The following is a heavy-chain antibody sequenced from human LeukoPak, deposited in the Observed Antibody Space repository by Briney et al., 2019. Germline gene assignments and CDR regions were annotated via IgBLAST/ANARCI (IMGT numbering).Heavy chain of an antibody. CDR3: TAGRRYSLFDY. J-gene: IGHJ4*02. V-gene: IGHV1-24*01. D-gene: IGHD5-18*01. Sequence: GASVKVSCNVSGYTLTELSLHWVRQAPGKGLEWMGGFEPEDGGRLYAQNFQGRVTTTEDTSTDTAYMELSSLGSEDTAVYYCTAGRRYSLFDYWGQGTLVIASS. CDR2: FEPEDGGR. CDR1: GYTLTELS.